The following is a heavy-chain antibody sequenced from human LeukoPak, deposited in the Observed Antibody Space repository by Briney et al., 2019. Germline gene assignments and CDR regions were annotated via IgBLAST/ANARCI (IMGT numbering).Heavy chain of an antibody. CDR1: GFTFSSYW. D-gene: IGHD1-26*01. J-gene: IGHJ5*02. V-gene: IGHV3-7*01. Sequence: PGGSLRLSCAASGFTFSSYWMSWVRQAPGKGREWVANIKQDGSEKYYVDSVKGRFTISRDNAKNSLYLQMNSLRAEDTAVYYCAREVGATGAHPLGFDPWGQGTLVTVSS. CDR2: IKQDGSEK. CDR3: AREVGATGAHPLGFDP.